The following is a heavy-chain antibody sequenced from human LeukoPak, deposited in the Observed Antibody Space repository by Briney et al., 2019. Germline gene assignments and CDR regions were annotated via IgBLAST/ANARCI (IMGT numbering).Heavy chain of an antibody. CDR3: AKESGSSPNDAFDI. J-gene: IGHJ3*02. V-gene: IGHV3-9*01. CDR2: ISWNSGSI. D-gene: IGHD1-26*01. CDR1: GFTFDDYA. Sequence: GGSLRLSCAASGFTFDDYAMHWVRQAPGKGLEWVSGISWNSGSIGYANSVKGRFTISRDNAKNSLYLQMNSLRAEDTALYYCAKESGSSPNDAFDIWGQGTVVTVSS.